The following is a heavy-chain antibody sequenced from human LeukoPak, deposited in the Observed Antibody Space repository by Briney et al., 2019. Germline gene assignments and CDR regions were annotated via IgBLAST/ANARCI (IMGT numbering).Heavy chain of an antibody. Sequence: SETLSLTCAVYGGSFSGYYWSWIRQPPGKGLEWIGEINHSGSTNYNPSLKSRVTISVDTSKNQFSLKLSSVTAADTAVYYCARERGSRAFDIWGQGTMVTVSS. CDR3: ARERGSRAFDI. CDR1: GGSFSGYY. V-gene: IGHV4-34*01. J-gene: IGHJ3*02. CDR2: INHSGST.